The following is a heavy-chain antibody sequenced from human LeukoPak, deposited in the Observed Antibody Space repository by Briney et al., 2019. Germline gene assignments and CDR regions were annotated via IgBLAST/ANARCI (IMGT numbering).Heavy chain of an antibody. CDR1: GFTFSAHY. Sequence: GGSLRLSCAASGFTFSAHYMSWIRQVPGKGLEWVSYISSSGSTIYYADSVKGRFTISRDNAKNSLYLQMNSLRAEDTAVYYRARSGYCSSTSCYGSVDNWGQGTLVTVSS. J-gene: IGHJ4*02. V-gene: IGHV3-11*01. CDR3: ARSGYCSSTSCYGSVDN. CDR2: ISSSGSTI. D-gene: IGHD2-2*01.